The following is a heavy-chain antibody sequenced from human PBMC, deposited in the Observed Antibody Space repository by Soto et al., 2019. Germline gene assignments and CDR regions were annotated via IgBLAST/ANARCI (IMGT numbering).Heavy chain of an antibody. J-gene: IGHJ6*02. CDR3: ARGRGGYYNFVYYYYGMDV. D-gene: IGHD3-3*01. Sequence: ASVKVSCKASGYTFTSYDINWVRQATVQGLEWMGWMNPNSGNTGYAQKFQGRVTMTRNTSISTAYMELSSLRSEDTAVYYCARGRGGYYNFVYYYYGMDVWGQGTTVTV. V-gene: IGHV1-8*01. CDR2: MNPNSGNT. CDR1: GYTFTSYD.